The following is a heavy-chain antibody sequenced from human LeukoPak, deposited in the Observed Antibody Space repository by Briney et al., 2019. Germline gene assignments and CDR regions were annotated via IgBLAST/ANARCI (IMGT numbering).Heavy chain of an antibody. CDR1: GGTFSSYA. J-gene: IGHJ4*02. CDR2: IIPILGIA. CDR3: ARGHYDSSGYYYGFDY. Sequence: ASVKVSCKASGGTFSSYAISWVRQAPGQGLEWMGRIIPILGIANYAQKFQGRVTITADKSTSTAYMELSSLRSEDTAVYYCARGHYDSSGYYYGFDYWGQGTLVTVSS. V-gene: IGHV1-69*04. D-gene: IGHD3-22*01.